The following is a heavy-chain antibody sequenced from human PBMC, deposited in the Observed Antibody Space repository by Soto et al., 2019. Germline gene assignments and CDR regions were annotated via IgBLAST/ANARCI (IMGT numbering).Heavy chain of an antibody. J-gene: IGHJ4*02. CDR2: IKQDGSEK. V-gene: IGHV3-7*04. Sequence: GGSLRLSCAASGFTFSSYWMSWVRQAPGKGLEWVANIKQDGSEKYYVDSVKGRFTISRDNAKNSLYLQMNSLRAEDTAVYYCARGEGSSWSETFEYWGQGTLVSVSS. CDR1: GFTFSSYW. CDR3: ARGEGSSWSETFEY. D-gene: IGHD6-13*01.